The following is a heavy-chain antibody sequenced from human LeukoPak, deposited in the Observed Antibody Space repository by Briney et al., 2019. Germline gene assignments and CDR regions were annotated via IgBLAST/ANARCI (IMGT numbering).Heavy chain of an antibody. CDR2: IYYSGST. J-gene: IGHJ4*02. CDR3: ARVPWELGVDY. CDR1: GGSISSGDYY. D-gene: IGHD1-26*01. V-gene: IGHV4-30-4*01. Sequence: PSETLSLTCTVSGGSISSGDYYWSWIRQPPGKGLEWIGYIYYSGSTYYNPSLKSRVTISVDTSKNQFSLKLSSVTAADTAVYYCARVPWELGVDYWGQGTLVTVSS.